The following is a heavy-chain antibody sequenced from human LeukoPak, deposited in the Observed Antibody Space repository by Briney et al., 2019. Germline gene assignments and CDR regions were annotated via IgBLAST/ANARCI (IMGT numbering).Heavy chain of an antibody. V-gene: IGHV5-51*01. CDR1: GYSFTSYW. J-gene: IGHJ5*02. CDR3: ARRITFGGVIPDP. CDR2: IYPGDSDT. Sequence: GESLKISCKGYGYSFTSYWIGWVRQMPGKGLEWMGIIYPGDSDTRYSPSFQGQVTISADKSISTAYLQWSSLKASDTAMYYCARRITFGGVIPDPWGQGTLVTVSS. D-gene: IGHD3-16*02.